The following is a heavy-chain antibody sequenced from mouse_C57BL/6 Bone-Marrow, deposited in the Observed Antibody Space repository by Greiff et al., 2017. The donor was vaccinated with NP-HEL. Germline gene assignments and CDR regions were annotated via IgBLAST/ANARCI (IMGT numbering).Heavy chain of an antibody. V-gene: IGHV1-50*01. Sequence: QVQLQQPGAELVKPGASVKLSCKASGYTFTSYWMQWVKQRPGQGLEWIGEIDPSDSYTNYNQKFKGKATLTVDTSSSTAYMQLSSLTSEDSAVYYCARCPCNTGATSYFDYWGQGTTLTVSS. CDR2: IDPSDSYT. CDR3: ARCPCNTGATSYFDY. J-gene: IGHJ2*01. D-gene: IGHD1-1*01. CDR1: GYTFTSYW.